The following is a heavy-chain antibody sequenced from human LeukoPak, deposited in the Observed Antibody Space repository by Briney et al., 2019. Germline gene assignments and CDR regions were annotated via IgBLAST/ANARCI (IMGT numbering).Heavy chain of an antibody. J-gene: IGHJ6*03. CDR3: ARDRGYSYGAYYYMDV. V-gene: IGHV1-2*02. CDR1: GYTFTGYY. D-gene: IGHD5-18*01. Sequence: ASVKVSCKASGYTFTGYYMHWVRQAPGQGLEWMGWINPNSGGTNYAQKFQGRVTMTRDTSISTAYMELSRLRSDDTAVYYCARDRGYSYGAYYYMDVWGKGTTVTVSS. CDR2: INPNSGGT.